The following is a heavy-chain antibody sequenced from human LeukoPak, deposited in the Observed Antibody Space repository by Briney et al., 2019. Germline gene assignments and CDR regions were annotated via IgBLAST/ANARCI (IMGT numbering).Heavy chain of an antibody. CDR3: ARHGDSSSYYFDY. D-gene: IGHD6-6*01. CDR1: GGSISGYY. V-gene: IGHV4-59*08. J-gene: IGHJ4*02. Sequence: SQTLSLTCAVSGGSISGYYWSWIRQPPGKGLEWIGYVYYSGNTKYNPSLKSRVTMSVDTSKNQFSLRLSSVTARDTAVYYCARHGDSSSYYFDYWGQGTLVTVSS. CDR2: VYYSGNT.